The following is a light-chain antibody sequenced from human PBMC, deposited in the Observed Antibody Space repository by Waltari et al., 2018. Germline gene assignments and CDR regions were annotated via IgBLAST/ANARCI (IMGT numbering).Light chain of an antibody. J-gene: IGKJ4*01. CDR3: QQFDTLPPS. Sequence: IQMTQSPSSLSASVGDRVTITCPASQGISNFLHWYQQKLGKAPKFLIYDASNLKTGVPSRFSGSGSGTHFSFTISGLQPEGSATDYWQQFDTLPPSFGGGTKVEI. CDR2: DAS. CDR1: QGISNF. V-gene: IGKV1-33*01.